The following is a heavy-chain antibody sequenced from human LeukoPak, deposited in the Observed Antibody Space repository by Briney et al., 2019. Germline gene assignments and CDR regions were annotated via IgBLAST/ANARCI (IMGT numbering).Heavy chain of an antibody. V-gene: IGHV4-38-2*02. Sequence: SETLSLTCTVSGYSFSSDYYWGWIRQPPGKGLEWIGSIYHSGSTYYNPSLKSRVTISVDTSKNQFSLKLSSVTAADTAVYYCARHRTYDYVWGSYRLGLDYWGQGTLVTVSS. CDR2: IYHSGST. CDR1: GYSFSSDYY. CDR3: ARHRTYDYVWGSYRLGLDY. D-gene: IGHD3-16*02. J-gene: IGHJ4*02.